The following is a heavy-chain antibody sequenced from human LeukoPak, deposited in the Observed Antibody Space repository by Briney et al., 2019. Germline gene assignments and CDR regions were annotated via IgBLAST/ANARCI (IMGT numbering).Heavy chain of an antibody. Sequence: PSEXLSLTCTVSGGSISSSSYYWGWIRQPPGKGLEWIGSIYYSGSTYYNPSLKSRVTISVDTSKNQFSLKLSSVTAADTAVYYCARLHYYDSSGPPSPGYWGQGTLVTVSS. D-gene: IGHD3-22*01. V-gene: IGHV4-39*01. CDR3: ARLHYYDSSGPPSPGY. CDR1: GGSISSSSYY. J-gene: IGHJ4*02. CDR2: IYYSGST.